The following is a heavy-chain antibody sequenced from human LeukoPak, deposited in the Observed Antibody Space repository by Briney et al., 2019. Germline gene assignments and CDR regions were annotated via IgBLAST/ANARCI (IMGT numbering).Heavy chain of an antibody. CDR3: AKQVGMEVITVFDY. CDR1: GFTFSSYA. J-gene: IGHJ4*02. CDR2: ISGSGGST. Sequence: GGSLRLYYAASGFTFSSYAMSWVRQAPGKGLEWVSAISGSGGSTYYADSVKGRFTISRDNSKNTLYLQMNSLRAEDTAVYYCAKQVGMEVITVFDYWGQGTLVTVSS. D-gene: IGHD3-22*01. V-gene: IGHV3-23*01.